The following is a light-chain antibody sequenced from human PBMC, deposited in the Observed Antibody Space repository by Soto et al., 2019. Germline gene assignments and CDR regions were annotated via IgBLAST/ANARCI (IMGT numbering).Light chain of an antibody. J-gene: IGKJ1*01. V-gene: IGKV3-20*01. CDR2: GAS. CDR1: QSFSSGF. CDR3: HQYGSSPET. Sequence: EIVLTQSPGTLSLSPGERATLSCRASQSFSSGFLAWYQQKPGQAPRLLIYGASTRATDIPDRFSGSGSGTVFTLTISRLEPDDFAVYFCHQYGSSPETFGQGTKVEIK.